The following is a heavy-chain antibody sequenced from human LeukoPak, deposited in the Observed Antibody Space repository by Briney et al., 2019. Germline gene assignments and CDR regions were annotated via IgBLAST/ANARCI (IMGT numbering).Heavy chain of an antibody. J-gene: IGHJ4*02. CDR3: ARRSGIAVAGAFHY. CDR2: ISGSGNST. CDR1: GFTFSNYA. D-gene: IGHD6-19*01. V-gene: IGHV3-23*01. Sequence: HLGGSLRLSCAASGFTFSNYAMRWVRPAPGKGLEWVSGISGSGNSTYYADSVKGRFTISSDNSKNTLYLQMNSLRAEDTAVYYCARRSGIAVAGAFHYWGQGPLVTVSS.